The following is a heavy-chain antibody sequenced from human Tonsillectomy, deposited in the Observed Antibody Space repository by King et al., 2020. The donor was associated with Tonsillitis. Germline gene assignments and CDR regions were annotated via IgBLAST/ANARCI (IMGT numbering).Heavy chain of an antibody. D-gene: IGHD3-22*01. V-gene: IGHV5-51*01. Sequence: QLVQSGAEVKKPGESLKISCKGSGSSFTRYWIVWVRQMPGKVLEWMGIIYPGDSETRYSPSFQGQVTISADKSISTAFLQWSRLKASDSAIYYCARYDSTGAGAFDIWGQGTMVTVSS. CDR3: ARYDSTGAGAFDI. J-gene: IGHJ3*02. CDR2: IYPGDSET. CDR1: GSSFTRYW.